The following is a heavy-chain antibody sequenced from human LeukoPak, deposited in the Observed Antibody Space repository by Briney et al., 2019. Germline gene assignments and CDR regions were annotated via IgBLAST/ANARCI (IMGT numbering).Heavy chain of an antibody. CDR2: IYSSGST. CDR3: ARVVVADFDY. Sequence: SETPSLTCTVSGGSISSISYYWGWIRQPPGKGLDWIGSIYSSGSTYYNPSLKSRVTISVDTSKNQFSLNLRSVTAADTAVYYCARVVVADFDYWGQGTLVTVSS. CDR1: GGSISSISYY. V-gene: IGHV4-39*01. J-gene: IGHJ4*02. D-gene: IGHD2-15*01.